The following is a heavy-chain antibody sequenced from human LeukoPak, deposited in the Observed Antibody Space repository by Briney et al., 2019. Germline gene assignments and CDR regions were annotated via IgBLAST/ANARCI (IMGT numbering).Heavy chain of an antibody. Sequence: GGSLRLSCAASGFTFSSHWMSWVRQAPGKGLGWVANIKQDGSEKYYVDSVKGRFTMSRDNAKKSLYLQMNSLRAEDTAVYYCARVYCGGDCSPYHYYNGMDVWGQGTTVTVSS. V-gene: IGHV3-7*01. CDR2: IKQDGSEK. D-gene: IGHD2-21*02. CDR1: GFTFSSHW. CDR3: ARVYCGGDCSPYHYYNGMDV. J-gene: IGHJ6*02.